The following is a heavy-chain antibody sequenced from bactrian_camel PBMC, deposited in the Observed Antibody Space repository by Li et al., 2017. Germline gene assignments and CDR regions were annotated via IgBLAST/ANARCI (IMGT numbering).Heavy chain of an antibody. V-gene: IGHV3S1*01. Sequence: VQLVESGGGSVEAGGSLRLSCAVSGYTGATYFIGWFRQAPGKEREGVAVIPPVGDATVYSDSVKGRFIISRDNAKNTVYLQMNNLQPEDTATYYCAEGRGSRGEHCYSLNYWGQGTQVTVS. CDR2: IPPVGDAT. CDR1: GYTGATYF. CDR3: AEGRGSRGEHCYSLNY. J-gene: IGHJ4*01. D-gene: IGHD6*01.